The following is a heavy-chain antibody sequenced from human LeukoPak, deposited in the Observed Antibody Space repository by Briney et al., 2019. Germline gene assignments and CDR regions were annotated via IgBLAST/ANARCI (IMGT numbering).Heavy chain of an antibody. CDR3: ARAFIAAAGSFDY. Sequence: PSETLSLTCAVYGGSFSGYYWSWIRQPPGKGLEWIGEINHSGSTNYNPSLKSRVTISVDTSKNQLSLKLSSVTAADTAVYYCARAFIAAAGSFDYWGQGTLVTVSS. J-gene: IGHJ4*02. CDR2: INHSGST. V-gene: IGHV4-34*01. CDR1: GGSFSGYY. D-gene: IGHD6-13*01.